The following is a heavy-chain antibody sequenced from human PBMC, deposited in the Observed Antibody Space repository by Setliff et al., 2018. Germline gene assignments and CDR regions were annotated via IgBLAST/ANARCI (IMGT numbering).Heavy chain of an antibody. V-gene: IGHV3-11*01. D-gene: IGHD3-22*01. CDR1: GFSFSDYY. J-gene: IGHJ4*02. CDR2: ISNDAYTI. CDR3: ARVHYETSTYSPTLFDH. Sequence: GGSLRLSCAASGFSFSDYYMMWIRQAPGKGLEWVSYISNDAYTIHYADSMKGRLTISRDNSKNSVFLQMNSLRVEDTAVYYCARVHYETSTYSPTLFDHWGQGALVTAPQ.